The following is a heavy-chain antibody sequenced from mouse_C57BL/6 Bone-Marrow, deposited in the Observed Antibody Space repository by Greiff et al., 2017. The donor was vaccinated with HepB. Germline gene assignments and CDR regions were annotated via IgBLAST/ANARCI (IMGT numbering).Heavy chain of an antibody. J-gene: IGHJ4*01. V-gene: IGHV6-6*01. CDR2: IRNKANNHAT. Sequence: DVKLVESGGGLVQPGGSMKLSCAASGFTFSDAWMDWVRQSPEKGLEWVAEIRNKANNHATYYAESVKGRFTISRDDSKSSVYLQMNSLRAEDTGIYYCTRKSPLYYYGSSSYAMDYWGQGTSVTVSS. CDR1: GFTFSDAW. CDR3: TRKSPLYYYGSSSYAMDY. D-gene: IGHD1-1*01.